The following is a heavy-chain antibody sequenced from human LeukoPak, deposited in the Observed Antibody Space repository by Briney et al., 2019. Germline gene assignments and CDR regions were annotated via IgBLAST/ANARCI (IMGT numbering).Heavy chain of an antibody. CDR1: GFTFSSYS. J-gene: IGHJ4*02. V-gene: IGHV3-48*01. Sequence: GGSLRLSCAASGFTFSSYSMNWVRQAPGRGLEWVSYISSGSSTIYYADSVKGRFTISRDNAKNSLYLQMNSLRAEDTAVYYCARDPGYSYGPRLDYWGQGTLVTVSS. D-gene: IGHD5-18*01. CDR3: ARDPGYSYGPRLDY. CDR2: ISSGSSTI.